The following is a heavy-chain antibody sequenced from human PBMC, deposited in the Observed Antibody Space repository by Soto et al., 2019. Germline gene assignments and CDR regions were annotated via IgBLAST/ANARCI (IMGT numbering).Heavy chain of an antibody. CDR2: ITTTGRNT. Sequence: EMQLLESGGGLVQPGGSLRLSCAASGFTFISYGMTWVRQAPGKGLEWVSGITTTGRNTYYAESVKGRFTISRDNAKNEVNLLMTSLRAEDTAVYYCARGAAAAGTDWFDAWGQGTLVIVSS. D-gene: IGHD6-13*01. CDR1: GFTFISYG. CDR3: ARGAAAAGTDWFDA. V-gene: IGHV3-23*01. J-gene: IGHJ5*02.